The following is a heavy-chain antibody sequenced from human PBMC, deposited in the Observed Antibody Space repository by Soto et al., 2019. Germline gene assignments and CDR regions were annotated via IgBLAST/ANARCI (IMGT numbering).Heavy chain of an antibody. V-gene: IGHV4-30-4*01. D-gene: IGHD3-3*01. CDR2: IYYSEST. CDR1: GGSIRSGDYY. Sequence: QVQLQESGPGLVKPSQTLSLTCTVSGGSIRSGDYYWSWIRQPPGKGLEWIGYIYYSESTSYNPSLRRRVTISVDTSKNHFYLKLSSVTAADTAVYYCARDGFFGRSGYFDYWGQGTPVTVSS. CDR3: ARDGFFGRSGYFDY. J-gene: IGHJ4*02.